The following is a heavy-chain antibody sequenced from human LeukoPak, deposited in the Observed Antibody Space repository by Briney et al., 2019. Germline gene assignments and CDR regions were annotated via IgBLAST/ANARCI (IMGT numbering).Heavy chain of an antibody. CDR1: GFSFRNYA. V-gene: IGHV3-23*01. CDR2: ITGSGTT. J-gene: IGHJ4*02. Sequence: PGGSLRLSCAASGFSFRNYAMSWVRQAPGKGLEWVAVITGSGTTYYADSVKGRFTLSRDNSMNTVLLQMDSLKAEDTAIYYCAKNGAYSYEDYFDYWGQGTLVTVSS. D-gene: IGHD5-18*01. CDR3: AKNGAYSYEDYFDY.